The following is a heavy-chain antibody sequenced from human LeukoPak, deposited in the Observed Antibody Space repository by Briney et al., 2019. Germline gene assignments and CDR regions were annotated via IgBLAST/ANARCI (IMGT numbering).Heavy chain of an antibody. Sequence: GASVKVSCKASGYTFTGYYMHWVRQAPGQGLEWMGRINPNSGGTNYAQKFQGRVTITGDTSASTAYMELSSLRSEDTAVYYCARDAGFLEWSFLLDYWGQGTLVIVSS. V-gene: IGHV1-2*06. D-gene: IGHD3-3*01. CDR3: ARDAGFLEWSFLLDY. J-gene: IGHJ4*02. CDR2: INPNSGGT. CDR1: GYTFTGYY.